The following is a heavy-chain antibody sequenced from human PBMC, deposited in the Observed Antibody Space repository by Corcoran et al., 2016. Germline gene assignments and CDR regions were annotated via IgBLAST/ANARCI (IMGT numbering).Heavy chain of an antibody. Sequence: QVQMVASGGGVVQPGRSLRLSCAASGFTFSSYGMHWVRQAPGKGQEWVAVISYEGSNKYYADSVKGRFTISRDNSKNTLYLQMNSLRAEDTVVYYCAKDVDIVVVPAATAVDYWGQGTLVTVSS. CDR3: AKDVDIVVVPAATAVDY. D-gene: IGHD2-2*01. V-gene: IGHV3-30*18. J-gene: IGHJ4*02. CDR2: ISYEGSNK. CDR1: GFTFSSYG.